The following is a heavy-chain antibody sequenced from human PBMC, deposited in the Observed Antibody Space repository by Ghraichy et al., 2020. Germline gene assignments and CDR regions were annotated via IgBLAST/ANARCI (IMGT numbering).Heavy chain of an antibody. J-gene: IGHJ4*02. CDR1: GFTFSSYA. Sequence: GGSLRLSCAASGFTFSSYAMSWVRQAPGKGLEWVSAISGSGVSTYYADSVKGRFTISRDNSKNTLCLQMNSLRAEDTAVYYCARAVHGLGANYCDYWGQGTLVTVSS. CDR2: ISGSGVST. CDR3: ARAVHGLGANYCDY. D-gene: IGHD3-16*01. V-gene: IGHV3-23*01.